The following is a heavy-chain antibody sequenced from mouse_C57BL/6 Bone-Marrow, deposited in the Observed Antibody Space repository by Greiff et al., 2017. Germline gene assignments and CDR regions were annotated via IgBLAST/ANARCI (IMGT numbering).Heavy chain of an antibody. V-gene: IGHV1-52*01. CDR1: GYTFTSYW. CDR2: IDPSDSET. J-gene: IGHJ2*01. CDR3: ARSYYGNYFDY. D-gene: IGHD1-1*01. Sequence: QVQLQQPGAELVRPGSSVKLSCKASGYTFTSYWMHWVKQRPIQGLEWIGNIDPSDSETHYNQKFKDKATLTVDKSSSTAYMQLSSLTSEDSAVYYCARSYYGNYFDYRGQGTTLTVSS.